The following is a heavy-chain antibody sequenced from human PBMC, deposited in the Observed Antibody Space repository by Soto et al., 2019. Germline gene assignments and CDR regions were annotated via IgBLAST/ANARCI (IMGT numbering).Heavy chain of an antibody. V-gene: IGHV4-39*01. Sequence: SETLSLTCTVSGGSISSSSYYWGWIRQPPGKGLEWIGSIYYSGSTYYNPSLKSRVTISVDTSKNQFSLKLSSVTAADTAVYYCAAIGATGYYYYMDVWGKGTTVTVSS. CDR3: AAIGATGYYYYMDV. D-gene: IGHD2-2*02. CDR2: IYYSGST. J-gene: IGHJ6*03. CDR1: GGSISSSSYY.